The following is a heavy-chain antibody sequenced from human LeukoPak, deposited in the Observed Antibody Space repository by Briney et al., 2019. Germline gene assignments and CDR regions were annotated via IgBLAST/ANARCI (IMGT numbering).Heavy chain of an antibody. CDR1: GFTFSDYY. V-gene: IGHV3-11*04. D-gene: IGHD2-8*01. CDR2: ITSSSSTI. CDR3: ARDNGCEDYKYYYMDV. J-gene: IGHJ6*03. Sequence: GGSLRLSCAASGFTFSDYYMTWIRQAPGKGLEWVSYITSSSSTIYYADSVKGRFTISRDNAKNSLYLQMNSLRADDTAVYYCARDNGCEDYKYYYMDVWGKGTTVTVSS.